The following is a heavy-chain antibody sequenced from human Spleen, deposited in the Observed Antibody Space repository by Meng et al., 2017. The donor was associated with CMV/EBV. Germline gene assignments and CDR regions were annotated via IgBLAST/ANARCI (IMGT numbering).Heavy chain of an antibody. CDR2: ISYHGSNK. D-gene: IGHD1-7*01. CDR1: GFTFSSYA. J-gene: IGHJ6*02. Sequence: GESLKISCAASGFTFSSYAIHWVRQAPGKGLEWVTVISYHGSNKYYADSVKGRFTISRDNAKNSLYLQMNSLRAEDTAVYYCARGPAYNWNYREADVWGQGTTVTVSS. V-gene: IGHV3-30*04. CDR3: ARGPAYNWNYREADV.